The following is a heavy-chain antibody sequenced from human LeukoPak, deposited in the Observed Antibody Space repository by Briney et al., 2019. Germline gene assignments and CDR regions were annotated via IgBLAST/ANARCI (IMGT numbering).Heavy chain of an antibody. CDR1: GGSISSGGYY. CDR2: IYYSGST. V-gene: IGHV4-31*03. D-gene: IGHD3-22*01. Sequence: SETLSPTCTVSGGSISSGGYYWSWIRQHPGKGLEWIGYIYYSGSTYYNPSLKSRVTISVDTSKNQFSLKLSSVTAADTAVYYCARDYYDSSGYYYFDYWGQGALVTVSS. J-gene: IGHJ4*02. CDR3: ARDYYDSSGYYYFDY.